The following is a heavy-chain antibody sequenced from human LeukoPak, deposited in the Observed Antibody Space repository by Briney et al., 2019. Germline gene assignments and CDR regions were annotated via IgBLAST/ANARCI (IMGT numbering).Heavy chain of an antibody. V-gene: IGHV4-59*08. Sequence: PSETLSLTCTVSGGSISSYYWGWIRQPPGKGLEWIGYIHYSGSTNYNPSLKSRVTISVDTSKNQFSLKLSSVTAADTAVYYCARRPSNHYYDFWSGYYSYYYMDVWGKGTTVTVSS. CDR1: GGSISSYY. J-gene: IGHJ6*03. D-gene: IGHD3-3*01. CDR3: ARRPSNHYYDFWSGYYSYYYMDV. CDR2: IHYSGST.